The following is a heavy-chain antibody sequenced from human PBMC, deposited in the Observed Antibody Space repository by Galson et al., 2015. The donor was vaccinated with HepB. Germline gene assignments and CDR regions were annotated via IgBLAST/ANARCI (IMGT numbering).Heavy chain of an antibody. CDR3: ARPAGHNDFVW. CDR2: IYPGDSDT. J-gene: IGHJ4*02. D-gene: IGHD2-21*02. CDR1: GYRFTNYW. Sequence: QSGAEVKKPGESLKISCKASGYRFTNYWIGWVRQMPGKGLEWMGIIYPGDSDTRYSPSLQGQVTISADKSITTAYLQWSSLKASDTAIYYCARPAGHNDFVWWGQGTLVTVSS. V-gene: IGHV5-51*01.